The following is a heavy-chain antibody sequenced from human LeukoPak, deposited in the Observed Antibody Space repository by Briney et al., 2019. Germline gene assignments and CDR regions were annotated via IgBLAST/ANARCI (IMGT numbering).Heavy chain of an antibody. D-gene: IGHD2-2*01. V-gene: IGHV4-39*07. J-gene: IGHJ6*02. CDR2: INHSGST. CDR1: GGSISSGSYY. CDR3: ATQVVPAAISYYYYGMDV. Sequence: KTSETLSLTCTVSGGSISSGSYYWGWIRQPPGKGLEWIGEINHSGSTNYNPSLKSRVTISVDTSKNQFSLKLSSVTAADTAVYYCATQVVPAAISYYYYGMDVWGQGTTVTVSS.